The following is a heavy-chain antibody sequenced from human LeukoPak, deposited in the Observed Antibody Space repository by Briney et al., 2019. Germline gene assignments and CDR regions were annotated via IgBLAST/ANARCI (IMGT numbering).Heavy chain of an antibody. CDR2: IWYDGSNK. Sequence: GGSLRLSCAASGFTFSSYGMHWVRQAPGKGLEWVAVIWYDGSNKYYADSVKGRFTISRDNSKNTLYLQMNSLRAEDTAVYYSAKDALFYYGDFAYYFDYWGQGTLVTVSS. CDR3: AKDALFYYGDFAYYFDY. J-gene: IGHJ4*02. CDR1: GFTFSSYG. V-gene: IGHV3-33*06. D-gene: IGHD4-17*01.